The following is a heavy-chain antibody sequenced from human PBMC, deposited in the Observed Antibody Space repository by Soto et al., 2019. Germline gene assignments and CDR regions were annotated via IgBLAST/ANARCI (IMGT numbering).Heavy chain of an antibody. CDR1: GGSISEKY. V-gene: IGHV4-4*07. Sequence: KPSETLSLTCIVSGGSISEKYWNWVRQPPGKGLEWIGLIFANGHTDYNPSLKSRVTMSVDASKNQFSLRLTSMTAAGTAVYYCVASLAASGLNWLDPWGRGTLVTVSS. CDR2: IFANGHT. D-gene: IGHD6-13*01. J-gene: IGHJ5*02. CDR3: VASLAASGLNWLDP.